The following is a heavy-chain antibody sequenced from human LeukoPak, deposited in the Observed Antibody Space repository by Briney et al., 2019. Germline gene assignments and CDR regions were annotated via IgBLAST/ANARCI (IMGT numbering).Heavy chain of an antibody. V-gene: IGHV4-59*08. CDR2: ISSSVNA. J-gene: IGHJ3*02. D-gene: IGHD4-23*01. CDR1: GGSISTLY. Sequence: SETLSLTCTVSGGSISTLYWSWIRQSPGKGLEWIGFISSSVNANYDPSLKSRVTMSLDTPKNQVSLKLSSVTAADTAVYYCARHGYGANSRDDAFDIWGQGTMVTVSS. CDR3: ARHGYGANSRDDAFDI.